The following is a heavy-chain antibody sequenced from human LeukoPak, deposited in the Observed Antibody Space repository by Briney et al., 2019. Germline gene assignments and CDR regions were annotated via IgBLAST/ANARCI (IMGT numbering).Heavy chain of an antibody. CDR1: GYTFTGYY. CDR2: INPNSGGT. J-gene: IGHJ4*02. CDR3: ARTLIYQDILTGYPRYYFDY. Sequence: SVKVSCKASGYTFTGYYMHWVRQAPGQGLEWMGWINPNSGGTNYAQKFQGRVTMTRDTSISTAYMELSRLRSDDAAAYYCARTLIYQDILTGYPRYYFDYWGQGTLVTVSS. V-gene: IGHV1-2*02. D-gene: IGHD3-9*01.